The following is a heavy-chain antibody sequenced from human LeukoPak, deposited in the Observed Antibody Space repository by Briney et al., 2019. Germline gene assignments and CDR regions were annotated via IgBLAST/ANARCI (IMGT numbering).Heavy chain of an antibody. CDR2: IYYSGST. Sequence: SETLSLTCTVSDGSISSSNYYWGWIRQPPGKGLEWIGSIYYSGSTYYNPSLKSRVTISVDTSKNQFSLKLSSVTAADTAVYYCARAVGGYYYGSGRQFDPWGQGTLVTVSS. CDR3: ARAVGGYYYGSGRQFDP. J-gene: IGHJ5*02. D-gene: IGHD3-10*01. V-gene: IGHV4-39*07. CDR1: DGSISSSNYY.